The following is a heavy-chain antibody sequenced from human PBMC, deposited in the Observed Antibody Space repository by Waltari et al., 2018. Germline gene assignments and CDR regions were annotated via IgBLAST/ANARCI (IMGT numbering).Heavy chain of an antibody. D-gene: IGHD3-22*01. CDR1: GYTFTGYY. V-gene: IGHV1-2*06. CDR2: INPNSGGT. CDR3: ARTHQFGMIVVVITVDVRDAFDI. Sequence: QVQLVQSGAEVKKPGASVKVSCKASGYTFTGYYMHGVRQAPGPGLEWMGRINPNSGGTNYAQKFQGRVTMTRDTSISTAYMELSRLRSDDTAVYYCARTHQFGMIVVVITVDVRDAFDIWGQGTMVTVSS. J-gene: IGHJ3*02.